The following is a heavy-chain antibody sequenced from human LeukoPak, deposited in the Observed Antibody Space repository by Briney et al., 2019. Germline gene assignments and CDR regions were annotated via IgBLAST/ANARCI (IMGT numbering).Heavy chain of an antibody. Sequence: PGGSLRLSCAASGFTFSSYGMHWVRQAPGKGLEWVAFIRYDGSNKYYADSVKGRFTISRDNSKNTLYLQMNSLRAEDTAAYYCAKDNKPPTHIVVVIAQDYWGQGTLVTVSS. CDR1: GFTFSSYG. D-gene: IGHD2-21*01. V-gene: IGHV3-30*02. CDR2: IRYDGSNK. CDR3: AKDNKPPTHIVVVIAQDY. J-gene: IGHJ4*02.